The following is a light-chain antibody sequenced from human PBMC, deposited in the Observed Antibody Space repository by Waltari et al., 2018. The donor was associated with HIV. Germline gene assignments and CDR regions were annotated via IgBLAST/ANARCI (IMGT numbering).Light chain of an antibody. CDR1: QDIVKF. CDR2: DAT. J-gene: IGKJ4*01. V-gene: IGKV1-33*01. Sequence: DIQMTQSPSSLSASVGDRVTITCQASQDIVKFLNWYQQKPGKVPKLLIYDATNLERGVPSRFSGSGSGTEFTFTISSLQPEDFATYYCQLYDNLPVNGGGGTTVTFGGGTRVEVK. CDR3: QLYDNLPVNGGGGTTVT.